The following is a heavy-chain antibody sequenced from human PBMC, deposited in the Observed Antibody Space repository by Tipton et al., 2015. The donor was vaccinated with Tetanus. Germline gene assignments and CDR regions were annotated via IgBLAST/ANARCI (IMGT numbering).Heavy chain of an antibody. J-gene: IGHJ4*02. V-gene: IGHV4-61*01. CDR3: ARGDGYTGLNS. Sequence: TLSLTCTVSGGSVSNGSYYWIWIPQPPGKGLEWIGHIYYTGSTDYNPSLKSRVTISADTTKNLFSLKLRSVTAADAAVYFCARGDGYTGLNSWGQGALFAVST. CDR1: GGSVSNGSYY. D-gene: IGHD5-24*01. CDR2: IYYTGST.